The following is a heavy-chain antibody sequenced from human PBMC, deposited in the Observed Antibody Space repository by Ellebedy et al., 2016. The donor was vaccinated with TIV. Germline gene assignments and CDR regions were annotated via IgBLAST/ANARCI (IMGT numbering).Heavy chain of an antibody. Sequence: ASVKVSCKASGDTFSSYAISWVRQAPGQGLEWMGWMNPNSGNTGYAQKFQGRVTITADESTSTAYMELSSLRSEDTAVYYCVLDCSARVTTFDYWGQGTLVTVSS. CDR1: GDTFSSYA. CDR3: VLDCSARVTTFDY. V-gene: IGHV1-69*13. D-gene: IGHD4-17*01. CDR2: MNPNSGNT. J-gene: IGHJ4*02.